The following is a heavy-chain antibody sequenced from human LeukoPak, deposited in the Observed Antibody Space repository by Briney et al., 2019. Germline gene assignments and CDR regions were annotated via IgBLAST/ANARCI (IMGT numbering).Heavy chain of an antibody. V-gene: IGHV3-9*01. J-gene: IGHJ6*02. Sequence: GGSLRLSCAASGFTFDDYAMFWVRQAPGKGLEWVSGISWDSRNIGYAASVKGRFTTSRDNGKNSLYLQMNSLRPDDTALYYCARGDRDTSGFYFYYGMDVWGPGSTVTVSS. CDR2: ISWDSRNI. CDR1: GFTFDDYA. CDR3: ARGDRDTSGFYFYYGMDV. D-gene: IGHD6-19*01.